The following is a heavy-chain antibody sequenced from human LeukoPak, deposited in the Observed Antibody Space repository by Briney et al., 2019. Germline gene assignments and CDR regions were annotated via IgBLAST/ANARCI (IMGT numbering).Heavy chain of an antibody. CDR2: ISDSGGST. J-gene: IGHJ6*02. V-gene: IGHV3-64D*09. Sequence: GGSLRLSCSASGFPFSSYAMHWVPQAPGKGLEYVSAISDSGGSTYYADSVKGRFTISRDNSKSTLYLQMSSLRAEDTAVYFCVRGYSFGPYGMDVWGQGTTVTVSS. D-gene: IGHD2-15*01. CDR1: GFPFSSYA. CDR3: VRGYSFGPYGMDV.